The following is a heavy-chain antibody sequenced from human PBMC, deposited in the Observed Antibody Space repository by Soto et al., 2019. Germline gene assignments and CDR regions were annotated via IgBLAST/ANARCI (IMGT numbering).Heavy chain of an antibody. V-gene: IGHV4-39*01. CDR2: VYYTGTT. CDR1: GGSISRSSYY. Sequence: QMHLQESGPGLVKPPETLSLTCAVSGGSISRSSYYWGWVRQPPGKGLEWIGSVYYTGTTYYNPSLKSRVSISVDTSDNQFSLTVTSVTAEDTAVYYCERHPFWYFDLWGRGSLVSVSS. J-gene: IGHJ2*01. CDR3: ERHPFWYFDL.